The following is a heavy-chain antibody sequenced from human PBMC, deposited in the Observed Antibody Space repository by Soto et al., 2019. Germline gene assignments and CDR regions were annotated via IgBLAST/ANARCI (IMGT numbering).Heavy chain of an antibody. D-gene: IGHD6-19*01. CDR2: ISGSGGST. CDR1: GFTFSSYA. V-gene: IGHV3-23*01. CDR3: AKDFFDSSGWYVECFDY. Sequence: GGSLRLSCAASGFTFSSYAMSWVRQAPGKGLEWVSAISGSGGSTYYADSVKGRFTISRDNSKNTLYLQMNSLRAEDTAVYYCAKDFFDSSGWYVECFDYWGQGTLVTVSS. J-gene: IGHJ4*02.